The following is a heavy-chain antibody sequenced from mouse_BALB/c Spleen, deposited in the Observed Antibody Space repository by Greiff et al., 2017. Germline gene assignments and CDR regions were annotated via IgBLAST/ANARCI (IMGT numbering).Heavy chain of an antibody. Sequence: QVQLQQSGAELVKPGASVKMSCKASGYTFTSYNMHWVKQTPGQGLEWIGAIYPGNGDTSYNQKFKGKATLTADKSSSTAYMQLSSLTSEDSAVYYCARSYGNYAMDYWGQGTSVTVSS. CDR3: ARSYGNYAMDY. D-gene: IGHD2-1*01. V-gene: IGHV1-12*01. J-gene: IGHJ4*01. CDR2: IYPGNGDT. CDR1: GYTFTSYN.